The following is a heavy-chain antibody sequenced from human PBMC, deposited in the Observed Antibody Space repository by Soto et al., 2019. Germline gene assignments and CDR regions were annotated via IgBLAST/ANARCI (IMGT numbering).Heavy chain of an antibody. Sequence: EVQLVASGGGLVKPGGSLRLGCEVSGFTVGSSWMNWVRQAPGKGLVWVGRIKSKVDGGTTDYAEPVKGRFTISIDDSKNTLYLQMESLKTEDTAVYYCNSATQRALSEEMARFRGQGTLVTVSS. CDR3: NSATQRALSEEMARF. CDR1: GFTVGSSW. CDR2: IKSKVDGGTT. J-gene: IGHJ4*02. V-gene: IGHV3-15*07. D-gene: IGHD2-21*01.